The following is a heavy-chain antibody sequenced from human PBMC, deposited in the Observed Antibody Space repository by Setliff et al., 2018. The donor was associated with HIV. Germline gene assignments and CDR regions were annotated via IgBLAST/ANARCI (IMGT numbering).Heavy chain of an antibody. Sequence: SETLSLTCAVSGGSISSHYWSWIRLPPGKGLEWIGTIYYNGNTNYNPSLKSRVAISVDTSKNLFSLKLRSVTAADTAVYYCARDGPMGRFDYWGQGALVTVSS. CDR1: GGSISSHY. D-gene: IGHD3-16*01. V-gene: IGHV4-59*11. CDR3: ARDGPMGRFDY. CDR2: IYYNGNT. J-gene: IGHJ4*02.